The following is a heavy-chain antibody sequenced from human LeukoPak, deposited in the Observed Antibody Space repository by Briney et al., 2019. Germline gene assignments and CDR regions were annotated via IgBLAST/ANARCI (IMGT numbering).Heavy chain of an antibody. CDR2: IGYDGSNK. J-gene: IGHJ3*02. D-gene: IGHD4-17*01. Sequence: GGSLRLSCAASGFTFSSYGMHWVRQAPGKGLEWVAGIGYDGSNKYYADSVKGRFTISRDNSKNTLYLQMNSLRAEDTAVYYCARNPPTYGDYVGLAFDIWGQGTMVTVSS. CDR1: GFTFSSYG. V-gene: IGHV3-33*01. CDR3: ARNPPTYGDYVGLAFDI.